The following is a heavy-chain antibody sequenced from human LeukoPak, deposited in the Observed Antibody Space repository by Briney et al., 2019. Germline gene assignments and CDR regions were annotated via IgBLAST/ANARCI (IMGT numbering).Heavy chain of an antibody. V-gene: IGHV3-64*01. CDR1: GFTFSSYA. Sequence: GGSLRLSCAASGFTFSSYAIHWVRQAPGKGLEYVSSISSNGGSTDYANSVKGRFTISRDNPKYTLYLQMGSLRTEDMAVYYCARVSSIAPRGYFDFWGQGTLVTVSS. CDR2: ISSNGGST. D-gene: IGHD6-6*01. CDR3: ARVSSIAPRGYFDF. J-gene: IGHJ4*02.